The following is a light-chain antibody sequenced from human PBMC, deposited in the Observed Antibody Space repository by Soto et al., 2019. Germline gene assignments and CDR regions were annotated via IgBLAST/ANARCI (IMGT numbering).Light chain of an antibody. CDR1: QSVSKY. Sequence: EIVLTQSPATLSLSPGERATLSCRTSQSVSKYFAWCQQKPGRAPRLLIYDASSRATGIPARFIGSGSGTDFTFTIISLEPEDFAIYYCQQRSNWPITFGQGTRLEIK. CDR2: DAS. CDR3: QQRSNWPIT. J-gene: IGKJ5*01. V-gene: IGKV3-11*01.